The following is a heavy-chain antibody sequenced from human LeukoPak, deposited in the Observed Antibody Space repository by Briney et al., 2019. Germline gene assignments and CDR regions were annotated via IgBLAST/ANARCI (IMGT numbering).Heavy chain of an antibody. Sequence: ASVKVSCKASGYTFTGYYMRWVQQAPGQGLEWMGWINPNSGGTNYAQKFQGRATMTRDTSISTAYMELSRLRSDDTAVYCCARDQGGEYCSSTSCSNWFDPWAREPWSPSPQ. J-gene: IGHJ5*02. CDR2: INPNSGGT. D-gene: IGHD2-2*01. V-gene: IGHV1-2*02. CDR3: ARDQGGEYCSSTSCSNWFDP. CDR1: GYTFTGYY.